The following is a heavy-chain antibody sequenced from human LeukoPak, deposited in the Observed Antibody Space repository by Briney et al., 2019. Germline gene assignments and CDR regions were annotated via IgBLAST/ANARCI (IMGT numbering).Heavy chain of an antibody. J-gene: IGHJ4*02. D-gene: IGHD4-17*01. Sequence: ASVKVSCKASGYTFTKNFLHWMRQAPGQGLEWMGWINPNDGGTLYAQKFQGRVTMTTDTSIATAYMEMSTLTSDDTAVYYCARDDYGDLQYFENWGQGTLVTVSS. V-gene: IGHV1-2*02. CDR1: GYTFTKNF. CDR3: ARDDYGDLQYFEN. CDR2: INPNDGGT.